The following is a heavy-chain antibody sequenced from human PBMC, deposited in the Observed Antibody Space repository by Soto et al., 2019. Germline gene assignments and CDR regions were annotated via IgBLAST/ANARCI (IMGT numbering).Heavy chain of an antibody. Sequence: GSSVKVSCKASGGTFSSYAISWVRQAPGQGLEWMGGIIPIFGTANYAQKFQGRVTITADESTSTAYMELSSLRSEDTAVYYCARDRSDSGYYYPRWFDPWGQGTLVTVSS. J-gene: IGHJ5*02. D-gene: IGHD3-22*01. V-gene: IGHV1-69*13. CDR2: IIPIFGTA. CDR1: GGTFSSYA. CDR3: ARDRSDSGYYYPRWFDP.